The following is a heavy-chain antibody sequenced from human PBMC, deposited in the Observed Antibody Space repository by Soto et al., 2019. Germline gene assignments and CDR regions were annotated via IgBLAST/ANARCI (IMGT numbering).Heavy chain of an antibody. J-gene: IGHJ6*02. CDR2: MSYDGNKK. CDR1: GVSFGGFA. Sequence: PGGSLRLSCTASGVSFGGFAMHWVRQAPGKGLEWLSVMSYDGNKKYYAASVKGRFTISRDNSKNTLFLQINSLRPDDTALYYCAKDRLTIFGVVHELSAMDVWGQGTTVTVSS. CDR3: AKDRLTIFGVVHELSAMDV. V-gene: IGHV3-30-3*01. D-gene: IGHD3-3*01.